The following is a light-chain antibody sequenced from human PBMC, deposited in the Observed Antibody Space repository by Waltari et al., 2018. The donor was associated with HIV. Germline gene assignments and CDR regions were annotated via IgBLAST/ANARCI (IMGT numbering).Light chain of an antibody. CDR2: DVS. Sequence: QSALTQPASVSGSPGQSITISCTGTTSDVGGYRYFSWSQQHPGKAPKLMIYDVSNRPSGVSNRFSGSKSGNTASLTISGLQAEDEADYYCSSYTSSSTYVFGTGTKVTVL. V-gene: IGLV2-14*03. J-gene: IGLJ1*01. CDR1: TSDVGGYRY. CDR3: SSYTSSSTYV.